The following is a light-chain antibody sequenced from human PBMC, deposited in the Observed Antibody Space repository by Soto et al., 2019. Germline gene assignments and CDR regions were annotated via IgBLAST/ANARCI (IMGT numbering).Light chain of an antibody. V-gene: IGLV2-14*01. CDR3: SSHSSSSAYYG. Sequence: QSSLTQPATVSLSPGQSFTISCTGTSSDIGYYDYVSWYQHHSGKAPNLIIYEVNNRPSGVSNRFSGSKSVNTTSLTISGLQAEDEADYYCSSHSSSSAYYGFGTGTKVTAL. CDR2: EVN. J-gene: IGLJ1*01. CDR1: SSDIGYYDY.